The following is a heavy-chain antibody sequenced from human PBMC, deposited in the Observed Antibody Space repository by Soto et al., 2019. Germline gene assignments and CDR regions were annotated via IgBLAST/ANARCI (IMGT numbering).Heavy chain of an antibody. CDR3: ARDGPQSDYYYGMDV. Sequence: VQLVESGGGLVQPGRSLRLSCVASGFTFSSYAMHWVRQAPGKGLEWVAVISYDGSNKYYADSVKGRFTISRDNSKNTLYLQMNSLRAEDTAVYYCARDGPQSDYYYGMDVWGQGTTVTVSS. CDR2: ISYDGSNK. CDR1: GFTFSSYA. J-gene: IGHJ6*02. V-gene: IGHV3-30-3*01.